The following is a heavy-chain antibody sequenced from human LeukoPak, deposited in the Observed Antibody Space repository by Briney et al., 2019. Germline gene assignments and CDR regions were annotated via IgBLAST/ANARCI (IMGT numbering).Heavy chain of an antibody. CDR2: IRGSGVVT. V-gene: IGHV3-23*01. Sequence: GGSLRLSCAASGFTFSNYAMVGVRQTPGKRLEGGSAIRGSGVVTDYADSVKGRFTISRDNSKNTLFLQINSLRVEDTAVYYCGRDPNGDYVGAFSFQRWGQGALVTVSS. CDR1: GFTFSNYA. D-gene: IGHD4-17*01. CDR3: GRDPNGDYVGAFSFQR. J-gene: IGHJ1*01.